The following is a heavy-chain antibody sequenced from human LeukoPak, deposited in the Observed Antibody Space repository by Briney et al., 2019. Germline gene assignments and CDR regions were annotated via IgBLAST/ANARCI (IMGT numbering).Heavy chain of an antibody. D-gene: IGHD2-15*01. CDR1: GGSFSGYY. CDR3: AGRYCSGGRCYRALADY. CDR2: INHSGST. V-gene: IGHV4-34*01. Sequence: PETLSLTCAVYGGSFSGYYWSWIRQPPGKGLEWIGEINHSGSTNCNPSLKSRVTISVDTSKNQFSLKLTSVTAADTAVYYCAGRYCSGGRCYRALADYWGQGTLVTVSS. J-gene: IGHJ4*02.